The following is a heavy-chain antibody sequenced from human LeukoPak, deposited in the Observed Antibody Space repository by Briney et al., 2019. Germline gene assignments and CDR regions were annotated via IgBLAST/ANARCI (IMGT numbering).Heavy chain of an antibody. D-gene: IGHD6-6*01. Sequence: ASVKVSCKASGYTFTSYYMHWVRQAPGQGLEWMGIINPSGGSTSYAQKFQGRVTMTRDMSTSTVYMELSSLRSEDTAVYYCARDFDKYSSSSWASYWFDPWGQGTLVTVSS. J-gene: IGHJ5*02. CDR3: ARDFDKYSSSSWASYWFDP. V-gene: IGHV1-46*01. CDR1: GYTFTSYY. CDR2: INPSGGST.